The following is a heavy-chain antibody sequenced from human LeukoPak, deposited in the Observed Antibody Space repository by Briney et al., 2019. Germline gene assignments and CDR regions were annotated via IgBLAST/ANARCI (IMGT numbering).Heavy chain of an antibody. CDR3: AREYLGGYLIY. D-gene: IGHD3-16*02. CDR1: AESVSSNNAA. J-gene: IGHJ4*02. V-gene: IGHV6-1*01. Sequence: SQTISLTCAISAESVSSNNAAWTWIGQSPSRGLEWLGRTYYRSKWFNDYAVSVKSRITINPDTSKNQFFLQLNSVTPEDTAVYYCAREYLGGYLIYWGQGTLVTVSS. CDR2: TYYRSKWFN.